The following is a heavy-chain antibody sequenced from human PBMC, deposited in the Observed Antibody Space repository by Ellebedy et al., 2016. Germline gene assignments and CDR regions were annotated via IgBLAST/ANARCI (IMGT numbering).Heavy chain of an antibody. CDR2: ISGSGGST. J-gene: IGHJ4*02. Sequence: GGSLRLSCAASGFTFSSYAMSWVRQAPGKGLEWVSAISGSGGSTYYADSVKGRFTISRDNTKNTLYLQMNSLRAEDTAVYYCAKVRRRSYDSSGYIYWGQGTLVTVSS. CDR3: AKVRRRSYDSSGYIY. CDR1: GFTFSSYA. V-gene: IGHV3-23*01. D-gene: IGHD3-22*01.